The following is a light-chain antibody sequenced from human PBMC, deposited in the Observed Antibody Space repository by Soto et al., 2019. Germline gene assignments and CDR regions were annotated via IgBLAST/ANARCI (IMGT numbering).Light chain of an antibody. J-gene: IGLJ3*02. CDR1: SNDVGGYNY. V-gene: IGLV2-14*01. CDR3: TSYASVSTLV. CDR2: DVT. Sequence: QSALTQPASVSGSPGQSITISCTGTSNDVGGYNYVSWYQQHPGKAPKLLIYDVTTRPSGVSSRFSGSKSGNTASLTISGLQTEDEAEYYCTSYASVSTLVFGGGTKVTVL.